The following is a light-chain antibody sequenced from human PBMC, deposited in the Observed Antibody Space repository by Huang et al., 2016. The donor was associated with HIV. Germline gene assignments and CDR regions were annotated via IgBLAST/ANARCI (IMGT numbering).Light chain of an antibody. J-gene: IGKJ3*01. Sequence: DIQMTQSPSSLSAFVGDNVTITCRASQKINIHLNWYQQRPGKGPKLLIYTTSSLYSGAPSRFSGGGSGTHFTLTINSLQPEDSATYSCQQSYSSPRVTFGPGTKINI. CDR3: QQSYSSPRVT. CDR1: QKINIH. V-gene: IGKV1-39*01. CDR2: TTS.